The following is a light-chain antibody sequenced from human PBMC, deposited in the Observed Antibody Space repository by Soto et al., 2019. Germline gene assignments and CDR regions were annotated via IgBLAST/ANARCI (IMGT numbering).Light chain of an antibody. J-gene: IGLJ1*01. V-gene: IGLV2-14*01. CDR3: SSYTSGHTYV. CDR1: SSDVGAYNY. CDR2: EVS. Sequence: QSALTQPASVSGSPGQSITISCTGTSSDVGAYNYVSWYQQHPRKAPKLMIYEVSNRPSGVSTRFSGSKSGNTASLTISGRQAADEADYYCSSYTSGHTYVFGSGTKLTVL.